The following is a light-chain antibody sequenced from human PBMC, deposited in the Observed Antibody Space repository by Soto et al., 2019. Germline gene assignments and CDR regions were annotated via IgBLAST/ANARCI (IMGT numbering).Light chain of an antibody. CDR1: QSIKNY. J-gene: IGKJ4*01. V-gene: IGKV1-39*01. CDR3: QQPHTTPRLS. CDR2: AAS. Sequence: DSQMTQSPASLSASVGDRVIIPCRASQSIKNYLNWYQQKPGKDPKLLMFAASNLQIGVPSRFSGSGPGTEFSLTINGLQPEDFATYYCQQPHTTPRLSFGGGTNVE.